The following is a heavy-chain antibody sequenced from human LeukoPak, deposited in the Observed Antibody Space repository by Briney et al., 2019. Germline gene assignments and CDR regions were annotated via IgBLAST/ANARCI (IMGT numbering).Heavy chain of an antibody. J-gene: IGHJ2*01. CDR3: ARDADTSGSYWYFDL. V-gene: IGHV3-30*07. Sequence: GGSLRLSCAASGFTFSSYAMHWVRQAPGKGLEWVAVISYDGSNKYYADSVKGRFTISRDNSKNTLYLQMHSLRAEDTAVYYCARDADTSGSYWYFDLWGRGTQVTVSS. CDR2: ISYDGSNK. CDR1: GFTFSSYA. D-gene: IGHD3-22*01.